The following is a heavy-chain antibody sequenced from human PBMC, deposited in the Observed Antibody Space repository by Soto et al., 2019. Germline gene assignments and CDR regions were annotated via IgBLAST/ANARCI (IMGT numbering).Heavy chain of an antibody. Sequence: HGESLKISCKGSGYSFTSYWISWVRQMPGKGLEWMGRIDPSDSYTNYSPSFQGHVTISAGKSISTAYLQWSSLQASDIAMYYCARHVGLRSSYNVYSYWGQGTQVTVSS. D-gene: IGHD3-10*01. CDR2: IDPSDSYT. CDR1: GYSFTSYW. J-gene: IGHJ4*02. V-gene: IGHV5-10-1*01. CDR3: ARHVGLRSSYNVYSY.